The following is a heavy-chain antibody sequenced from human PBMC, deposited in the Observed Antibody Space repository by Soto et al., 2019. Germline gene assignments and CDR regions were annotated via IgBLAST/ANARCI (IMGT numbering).Heavy chain of an antibody. CDR2: ISYDGSNK. CDR1: GFTFSSYA. CDR3: ARTYVWGSYRYPGAP. Sequence: GGSLRLSCAASGFTFSSYAMHWVRQAPGKGLEWVAVISYDGSNKYYADSVKGRFTISRDNSKNTLYLQMNSLRAEDTAVYYCARTYVWGSYRYPGAPWGQGTLVTVSS. D-gene: IGHD3-16*02. J-gene: IGHJ5*02. V-gene: IGHV3-30-3*01.